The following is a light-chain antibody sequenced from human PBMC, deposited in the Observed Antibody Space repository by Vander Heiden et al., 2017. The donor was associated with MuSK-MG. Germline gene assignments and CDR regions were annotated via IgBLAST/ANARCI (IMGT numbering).Light chain of an antibody. Sequence: QSVLPPPPSASGTPGPRLTISFSGSSSNIGSNYVYWYQQLPGTAPKLLIYRNNQRPSGVPDRFSGSKSGTSASLAISGLRAEDEADYYCAAWDDSLSGYVVFGGGTKLTVL. CDR3: AAWDDSLSGYVV. V-gene: IGLV1-47*01. J-gene: IGLJ2*01. CDR2: RNN. CDR1: SSNIGSNY.